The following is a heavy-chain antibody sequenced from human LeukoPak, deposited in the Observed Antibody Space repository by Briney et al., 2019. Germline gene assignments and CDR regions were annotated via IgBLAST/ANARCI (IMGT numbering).Heavy chain of an antibody. V-gene: IGHV3-48*04. CDR2: ISSSSSTI. Sequence: PGGSLRLSCAASGFTFSSYSMNWVRQAPGKGLEWVSYISSSSSTIYYADSVKGRFTISRDNAKNSLYLQMNSLRAEDTAVYYCARVKSIAARHFDYWGQGTLVTVSS. J-gene: IGHJ4*02. CDR3: ARVKSIAARHFDY. CDR1: GFTFSSYS. D-gene: IGHD6-6*01.